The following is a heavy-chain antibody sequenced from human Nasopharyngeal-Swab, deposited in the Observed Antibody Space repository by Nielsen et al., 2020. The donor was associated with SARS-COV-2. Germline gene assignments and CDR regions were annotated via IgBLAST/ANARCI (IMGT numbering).Heavy chain of an antibody. Sequence: GESLKISCKGSGYSFTSYWIGWVRQMPGKGLEWMGIIYPGDSDTRYSPSFQGQVTISADKSISTAYLQWSSLKASDTAMYYCARHTRYSSSWYRAEKPNWFDPWGQGTLVTASS. V-gene: IGHV5-51*01. D-gene: IGHD6-13*01. CDR3: ARHTRYSSSWYRAEKPNWFDP. J-gene: IGHJ5*02. CDR2: IYPGDSDT. CDR1: GYSFTSYW.